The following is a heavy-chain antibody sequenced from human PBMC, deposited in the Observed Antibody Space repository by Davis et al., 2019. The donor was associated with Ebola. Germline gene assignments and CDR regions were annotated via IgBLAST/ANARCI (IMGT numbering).Heavy chain of an antibody. J-gene: IGHJ6*02. CDR3: ARCGATPYGMDV. CDR2: FYYSGST. V-gene: IGHV4-59*12. Sequence: MPSETLSLTCTVSGGSISGYFWSWIRQPPGKGLEWIGYFYYSGSTNYNPSLKSRVTISVDTSKNQFSLKLSSVTAADTAVYYCARCGATPYGMDVWGQGTTVTVSS. D-gene: IGHD5-12*01. CDR1: GGSISGYF.